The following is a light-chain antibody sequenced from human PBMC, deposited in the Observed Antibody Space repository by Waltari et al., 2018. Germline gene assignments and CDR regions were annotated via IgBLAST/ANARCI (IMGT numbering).Light chain of an antibody. CDR3: QQSYSTVMYT. J-gene: IGKJ2*01. CDR1: QSISTY. Sequence: DIQMTQSPLSLSASVGDRVTITCRASQSISTYLNWYQQKPGKAPKVLIYGASSLQTGVPSRFSGSGSGTDFTLTISGLQPEDFATYYCQQSYSTVMYTFGQGTKLEIK. V-gene: IGKV1-39*01. CDR2: GAS.